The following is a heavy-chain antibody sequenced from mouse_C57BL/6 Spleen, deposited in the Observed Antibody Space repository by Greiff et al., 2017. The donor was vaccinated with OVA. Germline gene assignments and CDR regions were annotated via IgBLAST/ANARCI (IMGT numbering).Heavy chain of an antibody. Sequence: VQLQQPGAELVKPGASVKLSCKASGYTFTSYWMHWVKQRPGQGLEWIGMIHPNSGSTNYNEKFKSKATLTVDKSSSTAYMQLSSLTSEDSAVYYCARDYGSSPCFAYWGQGTLVTVSA. D-gene: IGHD1-1*01. J-gene: IGHJ3*01. CDR2: IHPNSGST. CDR3: ARDYGSSPCFAY. CDR1: GYTFTSYW. V-gene: IGHV1-64*01.